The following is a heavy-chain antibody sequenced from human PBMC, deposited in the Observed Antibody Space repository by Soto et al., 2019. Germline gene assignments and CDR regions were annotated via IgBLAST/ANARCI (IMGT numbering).Heavy chain of an antibody. J-gene: IGHJ3*02. CDR1: GFTFSSYS. V-gene: IGHV3-21*01. CDR2: ISRSGSYK. Sequence: GGSLRLSCAASGFTFSSYSLNWVRQGPGKGLEWVSSISRSGSYKYYADSVKGRFTISRDNAKNSLYLQMNSLRAEDTAVYYCASLTFCGAVAGTNAFDILGQGTVVPVSS. D-gene: IGHD6-19*01. CDR3: ASLTFCGAVAGTNAFDI.